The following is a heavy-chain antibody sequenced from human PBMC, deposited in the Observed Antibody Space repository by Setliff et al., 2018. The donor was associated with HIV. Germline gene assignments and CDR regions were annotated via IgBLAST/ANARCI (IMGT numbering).Heavy chain of an antibody. J-gene: IGHJ5*02. Sequence: SETLSLTCAVYSGSLSGYYWNWIRQPPGKGLEWIGNIGNIYYGGTTYYNPSLKGRITISVFTSSQQLSLTLTSVTPADTAVYYCARLRAAGTVHYFDPWGQGTQV. CDR2: IYYGGTT. D-gene: IGHD6-13*01. V-gene: IGHV4-34*01. CDR1: SGSLSGYY. CDR3: ARLRAAGTVHYFDP.